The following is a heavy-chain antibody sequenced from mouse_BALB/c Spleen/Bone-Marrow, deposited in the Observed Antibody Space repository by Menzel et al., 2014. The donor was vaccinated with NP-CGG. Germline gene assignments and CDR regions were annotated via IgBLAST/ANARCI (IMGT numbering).Heavy chain of an antibody. CDR3: ARPGLNFYASRYFDV. J-gene: IGHJ1*01. CDR2: INPGSSTI. CDR1: GFDFXRYW. D-gene: IGHD1-1*01. Sequence: EVMLVESGGGLVQPGGSLKLSCAASGFDFXRYWMSWVRQAPGKGLEWIGEINPGSSTINYTPSLKDKFIISRDNAKNTLYLQMSKVRSEDTALYFCARPGLNFYASRYFDVWGAGTTVTVSS. V-gene: IGHV4-1*02.